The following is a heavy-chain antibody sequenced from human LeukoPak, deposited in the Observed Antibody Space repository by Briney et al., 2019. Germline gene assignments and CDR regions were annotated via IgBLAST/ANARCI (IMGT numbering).Heavy chain of an antibody. CDR1: GGSISSYY. J-gene: IGHJ5*02. CDR2: IYYSGST. Sequence: SETLSLTCTVSGGSISSYYWSWIRQPPGKGLEWIGYIYYSGSTNYNPSLKSRVTISVDTAKNQFSLKLNSVTAADTAVYYCARDFNYDSSGYLYNWFDPWGQGTLVTVSS. D-gene: IGHD3-22*01. CDR3: ARDFNYDSSGYLYNWFDP. V-gene: IGHV4-59*01.